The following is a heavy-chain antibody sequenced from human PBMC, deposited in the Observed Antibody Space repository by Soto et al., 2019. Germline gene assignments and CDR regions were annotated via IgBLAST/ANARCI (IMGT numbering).Heavy chain of an antibody. CDR1: VGSRGGSH. Sequence: SESLSVGCSVSVGSRGGSHWGWMRRSPGKGLEWLGYVYYTWSTKCSHSLRSRVSISVDTSKNEFSLRLSSVTAAHTAVHFSARSVAVPGAHPDYSAQGTQVTVSS. V-gene: IGHV4-59*01. CDR2: VYYTWST. D-gene: IGHD6-19*01. J-gene: IGHJ4*02. CDR3: ARSVAVPGAHPDY.